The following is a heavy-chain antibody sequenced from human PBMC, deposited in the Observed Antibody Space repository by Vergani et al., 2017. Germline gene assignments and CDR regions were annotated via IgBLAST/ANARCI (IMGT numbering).Heavy chain of an antibody. Sequence: QVQLVQSGAEVKKPGASVKVFCKASGYTFTGYYMHWVRQAPGQGLEWMGWINPNSGGTNYAQKFQGRVTMTRDTSISTAYMELSRLRSDDTAVYYCARRHYYDSSGYYPFDYWGQGTLVTVSS. V-gene: IGHV1-2*02. CDR3: ARRHYYDSSGYYPFDY. D-gene: IGHD3-22*01. CDR2: INPNSGGT. CDR1: GYTFTGYY. J-gene: IGHJ4*02.